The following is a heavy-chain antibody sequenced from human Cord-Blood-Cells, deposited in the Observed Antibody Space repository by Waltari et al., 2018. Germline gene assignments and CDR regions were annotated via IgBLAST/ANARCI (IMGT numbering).Heavy chain of an antibody. D-gene: IGHD3-9*01. CDR3: ARGPWTGNDY. CDR1: GGSFSGYY. CDR2: INHSGST. J-gene: IGHJ4*02. V-gene: IGHV4-34*01. Sequence: QVQLQQWGAGLLKPPETLSLTCAVYGGSFSGYYCSWIRQPPGKGLEWIGEINHSGSTNYNPSLKSRVTISVDTSKNQFSLKLSSVTAADTAVYYCARGPWTGNDYWGQGTLVTVSS.